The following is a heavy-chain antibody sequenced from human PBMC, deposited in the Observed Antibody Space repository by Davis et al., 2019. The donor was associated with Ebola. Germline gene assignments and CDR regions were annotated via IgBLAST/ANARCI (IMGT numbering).Heavy chain of an antibody. J-gene: IGHJ3*02. CDR3: SKGGGYDYVWGSYRYLDAFDI. CDR2: INHSGST. CDR1: RGSFSGYY. V-gene: IGHV4-34*01. Sequence: MPSETLSLTCAVYRGSFSGYYWSWIRQPPGKGLEWIGEINHSGSTHYNPSLKSRVTISVDTSKNQFSLKLSSVTAADTAVYYCSKGGGYDYVWGSYRYLDAFDIWGQGTMVTVSS. D-gene: IGHD3-16*02.